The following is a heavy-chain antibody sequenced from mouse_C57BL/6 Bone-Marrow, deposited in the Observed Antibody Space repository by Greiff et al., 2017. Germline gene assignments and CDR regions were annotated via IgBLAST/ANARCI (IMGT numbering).Heavy chain of an antibody. CDR1: GFNINDYS. D-gene: IGHD4-1*01. J-gene: IGHJ3*01. Sequence: EVHLVESGAELVRPGASVKLSCTASGFNINDYSMHWVKQRPEQGLEWIGRIDPEDGDTEYAPKFQGKATMTADTSSNTAYLQLSSLTSEDTAVYYCTTDWDGDAGFAYWGQGTLVTVSA. CDR3: TTDWDGDAGFAY. CDR2: IDPEDGDT. V-gene: IGHV14-1*01.